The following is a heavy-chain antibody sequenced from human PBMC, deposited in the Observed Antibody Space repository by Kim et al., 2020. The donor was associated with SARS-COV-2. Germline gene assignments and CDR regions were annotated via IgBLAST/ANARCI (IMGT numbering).Heavy chain of an antibody. J-gene: IGHJ2*01. CDR2: IYSGGST. D-gene: IGHD6-13*01. V-gene: IGHV3-66*01. CDR1: GFTVSSNY. Sequence: GGSMRLSCAASGFTVSSNYMSWVRQAPGKGLEWVSVIYSGGSTYYADSVKGRFTISRDNSKNTLYLQMSSLRAEDTAVYYCARISEGSSWSWYFDLWGRG. CDR3: ARISEGSSWSWYFDL.